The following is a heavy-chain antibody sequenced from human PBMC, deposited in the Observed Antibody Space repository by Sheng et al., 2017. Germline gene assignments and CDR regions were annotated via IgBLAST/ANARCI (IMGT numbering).Heavy chain of an antibody. D-gene: IGHD5-18*01. CDR2: IYHSGST. J-gene: IGHJ4*02. CDR1: DYSISSGYY. Sequence: QVQLQESGPGLVKPSETLSLTCSVSDYSISSGYYWGWIRQPPGKGLEWIGSIYHSGSTYYNASLKSRVTISVDTSKNQFSLKLRSVTAADTAVYYCARGNTGDYWGQGTPGHRLL. V-gene: IGHV4-38-2*02. CDR3: ARGNTGDY.